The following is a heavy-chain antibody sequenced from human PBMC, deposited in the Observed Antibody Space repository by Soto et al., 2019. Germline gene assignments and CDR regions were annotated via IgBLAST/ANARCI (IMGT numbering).Heavy chain of an antibody. V-gene: IGHV3-23*01. CDR1: GFTFSSYA. CDR3: AKPLDNYGDYDY. D-gene: IGHD4-17*01. Sequence: EVQLLESGGGLVQLGGSLRLSCPASGFTFSSYAMSWVRQAPGKGLEWVSAISGSGGSTYYADSVKGRFTISRDNSKNTLYLQMNSLRAEDTAVYYCAKPLDNYGDYDYWGQGTLVTVSS. J-gene: IGHJ4*02. CDR2: ISGSGGST.